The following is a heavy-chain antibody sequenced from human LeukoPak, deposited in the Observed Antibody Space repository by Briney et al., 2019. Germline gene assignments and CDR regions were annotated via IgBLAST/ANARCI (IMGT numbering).Heavy chain of an antibody. V-gene: IGHV3-73*01. CDR3: ARDGGPWLVYFDY. Sequence: GGSLRLSCAASGFTFSGSAMHWVRQASGKGLEWVGRIRSKANSYATAYAASVKGRFTISRDDSKNTAYLQMNSLKTEDTAVYYCARDGGPWLVYFDYWGQGTLVTVSS. CDR1: GFTFSGSA. CDR2: IRSKANSYAT. D-gene: IGHD6-19*01. J-gene: IGHJ4*02.